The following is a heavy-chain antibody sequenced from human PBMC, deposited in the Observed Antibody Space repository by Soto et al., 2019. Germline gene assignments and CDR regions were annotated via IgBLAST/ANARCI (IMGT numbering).Heavy chain of an antibody. J-gene: IGHJ6*02. CDR3: AGGVITIFGVVIIPFHYGMDV. V-gene: IGHV4-34*01. Sequence: SETLSLTCAVYCGSFSGYYWSWIRQPPGKGLEWIGEINHSGSTNYNPSLKSRVTISVDTSKNQFSLQLSSVTAADTAVYYCAGGVITIFGVVIIPFHYGMDVWGQGTTVTVSS. D-gene: IGHD3-3*01. CDR2: INHSGST. CDR1: CGSFSGYY.